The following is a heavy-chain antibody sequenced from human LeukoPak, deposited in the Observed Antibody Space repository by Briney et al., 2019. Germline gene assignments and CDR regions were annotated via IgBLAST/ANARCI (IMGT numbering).Heavy chain of an antibody. CDR1: GFMFNTYV. V-gene: IGHV3-30*02. J-gene: IGHJ4*02. CDR3: AKGSSWSFDY. Sequence: GGSLRLSCAASGFMFNTYVMHWVRQAPGKGLEWVAFIRYDGSNKYYADSVKGRFTISRDNSKNTLYLQMNGLRTEDTAVYYCAKGSSWSFDYWGQGTLVTVSS. D-gene: IGHD6-13*01. CDR2: IRYDGSNK.